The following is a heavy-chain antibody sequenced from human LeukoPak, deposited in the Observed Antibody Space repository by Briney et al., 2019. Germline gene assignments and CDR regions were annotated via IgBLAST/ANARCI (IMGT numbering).Heavy chain of an antibody. CDR2: ISSSSSYI. Sequence: PGGSLRLSCAASGFTFSSYSMNWVRQAPGKGLEWVSSISSSSSYIYYADSVKGRFTISRDNAKNSLYLQMNSLRAEDTAVYYCARDNSNGYDFWSGFRWYYYYMDVWGKGTTVTVSS. CDR3: ARDNSNGYDFWSGFRWYYYYMDV. CDR1: GFTFSSYS. J-gene: IGHJ6*03. D-gene: IGHD3-3*01. V-gene: IGHV3-21*01.